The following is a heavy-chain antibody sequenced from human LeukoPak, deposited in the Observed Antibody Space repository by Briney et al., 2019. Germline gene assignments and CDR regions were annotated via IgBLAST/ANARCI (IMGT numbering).Heavy chain of an antibody. J-gene: IGHJ4*02. CDR2: ISDSGSTI. CDR3: ARDRLGDYDSSGYYDN. V-gene: IGHV3-11*01. CDR1: GFTLSDYY. D-gene: IGHD3-22*01. Sequence: GGSLRLSCAASGFTLSDYYMSWIRQAPGKGLEWVSYISDSGSTIYYADSVKGRFTISRDNAKNSLYLQMNSLRAEDTAVYYCARDRLGDYDSSGYYDNWGQGTLVTVSS.